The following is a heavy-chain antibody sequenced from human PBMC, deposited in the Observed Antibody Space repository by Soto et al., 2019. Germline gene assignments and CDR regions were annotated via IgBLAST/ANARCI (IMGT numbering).Heavy chain of an antibody. V-gene: IGHV3-33*01. D-gene: IGHD5-12*01. CDR2: IWYDGSNT. Sequence: QVQLVESGGGVVQPGRSLRLSCAASGFTFSTYGMHWVRQAPGKGLEWVAVIWYDGSNTYYADSVKGRFTISRDNSKNTLYVQMNSLRAEDTAVCYCARLRIGGLRVPSDYWGQGTLVTVSS. CDR1: GFTFSTYG. J-gene: IGHJ4*02. CDR3: ARLRIGGLRVPSDY.